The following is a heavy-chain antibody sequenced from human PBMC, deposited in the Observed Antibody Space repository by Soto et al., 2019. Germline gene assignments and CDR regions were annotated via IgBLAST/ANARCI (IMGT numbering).Heavy chain of an antibody. V-gene: IGHV2-5*02. Sequence: FGPTRVNPTQTVTLTCTCSGFSLNTSGVVVGCIRQPPGKALEWLALIYWDDDERHSPSLKSRLTITRDTSKNQVVLKLTNMCPVDTGKYFCAHGRCVTVLEFYHHALDVWG. J-gene: IGHJ6*02. D-gene: IGHD2-21*02. CDR3: AHGRCVTVLEFYHHALDV. CDR1: GFSLNTSGVV. CDR2: IYWDDDE.